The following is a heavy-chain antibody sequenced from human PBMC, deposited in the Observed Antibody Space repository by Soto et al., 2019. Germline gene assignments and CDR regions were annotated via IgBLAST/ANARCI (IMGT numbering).Heavy chain of an antibody. CDR2: INSNSRTI. CDR3: ARAMGDYSFAFDM. V-gene: IGHV3-48*01. Sequence: HPGGSLRLSCAASGFTFSTYNMNWVRQSPRKGLEWVSYINSNSRTIYYADSVKGRFTISRDNAKNSLYLQMNSLRAEDTAVYYCARAMGDYSFAFDMWGQGTMVTVSS. J-gene: IGHJ3*02. CDR1: GFTFSTYN. D-gene: IGHD4-17*01.